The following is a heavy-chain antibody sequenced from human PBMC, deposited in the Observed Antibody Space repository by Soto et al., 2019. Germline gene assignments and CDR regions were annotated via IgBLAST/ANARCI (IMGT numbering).Heavy chain of an antibody. Sequence: ASVKVSCKASGYTFTSYDINWVRQATGQGLEWMGWMNPNSGNTGYAQKFQGRVTMTRNTSISTAYMELSSLRSEDTAVYYCARGWAVAGYPRINFDYWGQGTLVTVSS. D-gene: IGHD6-19*01. CDR1: GYTFTSYD. CDR3: ARGWAVAGYPRINFDY. V-gene: IGHV1-8*01. J-gene: IGHJ4*02. CDR2: MNPNSGNT.